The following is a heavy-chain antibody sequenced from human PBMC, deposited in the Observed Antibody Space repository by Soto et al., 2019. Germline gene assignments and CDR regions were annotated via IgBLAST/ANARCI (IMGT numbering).Heavy chain of an antibody. CDR3: VYYCAKSNYGGDDYFQYGLDV. Sequence: QVQLVQSGAEVKKPGASLKVSCKASGYRFTGYGLLWVRQAPGQGLQWMGWINPKSGATDYAQKFQGRVTITREMSTNTADLERSELRSDYTADDTAVYYCAKSNYGGDDYFQYGLDVWGQGTTVTVSS. CDR2: INPKSGAT. CDR1: GYRFTGYG. V-gene: IGHV1-2*02. D-gene: IGHD2-21*02. J-gene: IGHJ6*02.